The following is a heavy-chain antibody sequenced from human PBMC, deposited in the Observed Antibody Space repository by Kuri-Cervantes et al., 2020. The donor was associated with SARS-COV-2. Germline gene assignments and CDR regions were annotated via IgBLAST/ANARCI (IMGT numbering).Heavy chain of an antibody. D-gene: IGHD6-25*01. CDR1: GFTVGNNY. V-gene: IGHV3-53*01. CDR2: IYSSENA. J-gene: IGHJ4*02. Sequence: LTCAAFGFTVGNNYMSWFRQAPGKGLEWVSVIYSSENAYYADSVEGRFTISRDNSKNMVYLQMNDLRAEDTAVYYCVRDRGERGHWGQGTLVTVSS. CDR3: VRDRGERGH.